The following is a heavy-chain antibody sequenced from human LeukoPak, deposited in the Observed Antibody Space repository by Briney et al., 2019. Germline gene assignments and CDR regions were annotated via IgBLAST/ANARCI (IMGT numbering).Heavy chain of an antibody. CDR3: ARGDYRYYFDY. D-gene: IGHD4-11*01. J-gene: IGHJ4*02. CDR2: IYYSGST. CDR1: GGSISSYY. V-gene: IGHV4-59*01. Sequence: SETLSLTCTVSGGSISSYYWSWIRQPPGKGLEWIGYIYYSGSTNYNPSLKGRVTISVDTSKNQFSLKLSSVTAAHTAVYYCARGDYRYYFDYWGQGTLVTVSS.